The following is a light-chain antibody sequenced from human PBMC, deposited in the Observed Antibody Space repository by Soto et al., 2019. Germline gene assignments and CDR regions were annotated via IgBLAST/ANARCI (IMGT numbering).Light chain of an antibody. J-gene: IGKJ1*01. CDR3: QQYDDWPPWT. CDR2: GAS. V-gene: IGKV3-15*01. Sequence: EIVMTQSPATLSVSPGERATLSCRASQSIGSNLAWYQQKPGQAPRLLIYGASTRATGIPARFRGSGSETEFTLTISSLQSEDFAVYYCQQYDDWPPWTFGQGTKVEIK. CDR1: QSIGSN.